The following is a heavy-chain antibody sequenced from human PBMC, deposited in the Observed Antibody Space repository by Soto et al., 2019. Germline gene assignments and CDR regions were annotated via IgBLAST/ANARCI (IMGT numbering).Heavy chain of an antibody. CDR2: IIPIFGTA. D-gene: IGHD4-4*01. Sequence: SVKVSCKASGGTFSSYAISWVRQAPGQGLEWMGGIIPIFGTANYAQKFQGRVTITADESTSTAYMELSSLRSEDTAVYYCAGGKDDYSNYGMGGFDYWGQGTLVTVSS. CDR1: GGTFSSYA. CDR3: AGGKDDYSNYGMGGFDY. J-gene: IGHJ4*02. V-gene: IGHV1-69*13.